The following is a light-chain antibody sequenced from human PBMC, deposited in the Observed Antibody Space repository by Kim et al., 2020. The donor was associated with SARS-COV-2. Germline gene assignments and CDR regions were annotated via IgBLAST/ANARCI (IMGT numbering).Light chain of an antibody. CDR1: SLRSYY. CDR2: GRN. CDR3: QSRDSGGDVL. J-gene: IGLJ2*01. V-gene: IGLV3-19*01. Sequence: SSELTQDPAVSVALGQTVRITCQEDSLRSYYATWYQQRPRQAPVLVIYGRNNRPSGIPDRFSGSSSGNTAFLTISGAQAEDEADFYCQSRDSGGDVLFGGGAKLTVL.